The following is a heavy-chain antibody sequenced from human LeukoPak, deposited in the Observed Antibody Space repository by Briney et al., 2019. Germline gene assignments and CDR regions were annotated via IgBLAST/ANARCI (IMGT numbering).Heavy chain of an antibody. CDR2: INHSGST. V-gene: IGHV4-34*01. J-gene: IGHJ4*02. CDR1: GGSFSGYY. Sequence: SETLSLTCAVYGGSFSGYYWSWIRQPPGKGLEWIGEINHSGSTNYNPSLKGRVTISVDTSKNQFSLKLSSVTAADTAVYYCAREGGRPGVRFLEWSKRYYFDYWGQGTLVTVSS. D-gene: IGHD3-3*01. CDR3: AREGGRPGVRFLEWSKRYYFDY.